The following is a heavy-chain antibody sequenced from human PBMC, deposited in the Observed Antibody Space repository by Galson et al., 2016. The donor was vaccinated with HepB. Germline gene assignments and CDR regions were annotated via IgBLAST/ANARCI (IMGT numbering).Heavy chain of an antibody. Sequence: SVKVSCKASGYTLTSYGVSWVRQAPGQGLEWMGWISANNGNTNYAQKFQGRVTMTTDTSANTAYMELRSLRSDDTAVNYCARAYYDFWSGIYYYYYMDVWGKGTTVTVSS. CDR1: GYTLTSYG. CDR2: ISANNGNT. CDR3: ARAYYDFWSGIYYYYYMDV. J-gene: IGHJ6*03. D-gene: IGHD3-3*01. V-gene: IGHV1-18*04.